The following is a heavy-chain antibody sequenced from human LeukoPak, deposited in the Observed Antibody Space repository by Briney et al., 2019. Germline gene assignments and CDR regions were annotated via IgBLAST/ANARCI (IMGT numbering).Heavy chain of an antibody. CDR3: ARDSLTRYYYDSSGRAEVGY. CDR2: IYYSGST. J-gene: IGHJ4*02. Sequence: SETLSLTCTVSGGSISSSSYYWGWIRQPPGKGLEWIGSIYYSGSTYYNPSLKSRVTISVDTSKKKFSLKLSSVTAADTAVYYCARDSLTRYYYDSSGRAEVGYWGQGTLVTVSS. CDR1: GGSISSSSYY. V-gene: IGHV4-39*02. D-gene: IGHD3-22*01.